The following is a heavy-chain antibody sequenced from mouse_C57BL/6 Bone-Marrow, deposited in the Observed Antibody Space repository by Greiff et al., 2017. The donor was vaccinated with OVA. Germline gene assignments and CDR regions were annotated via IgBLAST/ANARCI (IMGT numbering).Heavy chain of an antibody. J-gene: IGHJ4*01. CDR3: ARHYYGSSPSYAMDY. Sequence: VKLVESGPGLVAPSQSLSITCTVSGFSLTSYGVHWVRQPPGKGLEWLVVIWSDGSTTYNSALKSRLSISKDNSKSQVFLKMNSLQTDDTAMYYCARHYYGSSPSYAMDYWGQGTSVTVSS. V-gene: IGHV2-6-1*01. CDR2: IWSDGST. D-gene: IGHD1-1*01. CDR1: GFSLTSYG.